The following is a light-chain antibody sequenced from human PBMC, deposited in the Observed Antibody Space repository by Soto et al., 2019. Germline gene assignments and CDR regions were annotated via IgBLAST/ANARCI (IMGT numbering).Light chain of an antibody. J-gene: IGKJ2*01. V-gene: IGKV3-20*01. CDR2: DTS. Sequence: EIVLTQSPGTLSLSPGERATLSCRASHTIASRSLAWYQQKPGQAPSLLIYDTSSRATGIPDRCSGSGSGTVFTLTISRLEPEDFAVYYCQQYDSSMYTFGQGTKLEI. CDR1: HTIASRS. CDR3: QQYDSSMYT.